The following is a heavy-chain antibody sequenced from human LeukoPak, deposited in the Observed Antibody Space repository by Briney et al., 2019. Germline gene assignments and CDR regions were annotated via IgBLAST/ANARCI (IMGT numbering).Heavy chain of an antibody. Sequence: PSETLSLTCTVSGGSISSGGYYWSWIRQHPGKGLEWIGCIYYSGSTYYNPSLKSRVTISVDTSKNQFSLKLSSVTAADTAVYYCARDGYNWNDWFDPWGQGTLVTVSS. J-gene: IGHJ5*02. CDR1: GGSISSGGYY. D-gene: IGHD1-1*01. V-gene: IGHV4-31*03. CDR2: IYYSGST. CDR3: ARDGYNWNDWFDP.